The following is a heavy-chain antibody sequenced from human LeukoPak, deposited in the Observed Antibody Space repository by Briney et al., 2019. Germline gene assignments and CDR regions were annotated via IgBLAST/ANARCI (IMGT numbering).Heavy chain of an antibody. Sequence: SETLSLTCTVSDGSISSYYWSWIRQPPGKGLEWIGNIYYSGSTNYNPSLKSRITISVDTSMNQFSLKLSSVTAADTAVYHCTRNYDSSGYTTFGYWGRGTLVTVSS. CDR1: DGSISSYY. CDR3: TRNYDSSGYTTFGY. D-gene: IGHD3-22*01. CDR2: IYYSGST. J-gene: IGHJ4*02. V-gene: IGHV4-59*01.